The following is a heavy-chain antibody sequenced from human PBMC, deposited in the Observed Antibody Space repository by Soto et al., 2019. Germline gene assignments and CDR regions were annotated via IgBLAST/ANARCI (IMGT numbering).Heavy chain of an antibody. CDR1: GGTFSSYA. J-gene: IGHJ4*02. CDR3: ARDTTTVVNTPSVDY. CDR2: IIPIFGTA. D-gene: IGHD4-17*01. V-gene: IGHV1-69*01. Sequence: QVQLVQSGAEVKKPGSSVKVSCKASGGTFSSYAISWVRQAPGQGLEWMGGIIPIFGTANYAQKLQGRVTITADESTSTAYMELSSLRSEDTGVYYCARDTTTVVNTPSVDYSRQGTLVTVSS.